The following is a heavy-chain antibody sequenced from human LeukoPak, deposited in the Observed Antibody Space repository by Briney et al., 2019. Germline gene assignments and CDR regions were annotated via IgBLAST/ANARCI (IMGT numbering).Heavy chain of an antibody. Sequence: GGSLRLSCAASGFIFSDYYMTWIRQARGKGLEWVSYVSGSSSPIYYADSVKGRFTISRDNAKNSLYLQMNSLRAEDTAVYYCARDQAYGDWSNYFDYWGQGTLVTVSS. CDR2: VSGSSSPI. CDR1: GFIFSDYY. J-gene: IGHJ4*02. CDR3: ARDQAYGDWSNYFDY. D-gene: IGHD4-17*01. V-gene: IGHV3-11*01.